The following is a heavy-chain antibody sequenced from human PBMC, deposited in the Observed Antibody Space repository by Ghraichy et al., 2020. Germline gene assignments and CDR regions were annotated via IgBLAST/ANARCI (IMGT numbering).Heavy chain of an antibody. Sequence: GGSLRLSCAASGFTFSSYAMSWVRQAPGKGLEWVSAISGSGGSTYYADSVKGRFTISRDNSKNTLYLQMNSLRAEDTAVYYCAKGKNYYDRSGYYSHWGPGTLVSVSS. CDR1: GFTFSSYA. J-gene: IGHJ4*02. V-gene: IGHV3-23*01. D-gene: IGHD3-22*01. CDR2: ISGSGGST. CDR3: AKGKNYYDRSGYYSH.